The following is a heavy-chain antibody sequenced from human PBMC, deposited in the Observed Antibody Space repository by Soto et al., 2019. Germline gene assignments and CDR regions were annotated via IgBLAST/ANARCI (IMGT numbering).Heavy chain of an antibody. V-gene: IGHV1-8*01. CDR1: GYTFTSYA. J-gene: IGHJ6*02. D-gene: IGHD3-10*01. Sequence: QVQLVQSGAEAKKPGASVKVSCKASGYTFTSYALNWVRQATGPGLEWMGWMNPNSGNTGYAQKFQGRITMTRNTTIVTADMELSSLRAEDTDVDYSAREGVGDIDVGGEATTATVSS. CDR2: MNPNSGNT. CDR3: AREGVGDIDV.